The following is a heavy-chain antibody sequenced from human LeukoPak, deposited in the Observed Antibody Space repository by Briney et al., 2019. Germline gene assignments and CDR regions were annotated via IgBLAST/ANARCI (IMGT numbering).Heavy chain of an antibody. V-gene: IGHV3-48*03. Sequence: GGSLRLSCAASGFTFSSYEMNWVRQAPGKGLEWVSYISSSGSTIYYADSVKGRFTISRDNAKNSLYLQMNSLRAEDTAVYYCARDITRGSGGYNYWGQGTLVTVSS. CDR2: ISSSGSTI. CDR3: ARDITRGSGGYNY. J-gene: IGHJ4*02. CDR1: GFTFSSYE. D-gene: IGHD2-15*01.